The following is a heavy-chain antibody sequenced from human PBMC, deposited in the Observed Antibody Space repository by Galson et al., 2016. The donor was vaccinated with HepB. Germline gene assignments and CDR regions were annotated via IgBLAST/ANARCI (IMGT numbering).Heavy chain of an antibody. CDR2: INSGSSFI. CDR1: GFTFSTYT. CDR3: ARNKVIYDTTASDNYYGMDV. V-gene: IGHV3-21*01. D-gene: IGHD3-22*01. Sequence: SLRLSCAASGFTFSTYTMNWVRQAPGKGLEWVSAINSGSSFIYYAASLQGRFTISRDNAKDSLYLQLNSLRVEDTAVYYCARNKVIYDTTASDNYYGMDVWGQGTTVTVSS. J-gene: IGHJ6*02.